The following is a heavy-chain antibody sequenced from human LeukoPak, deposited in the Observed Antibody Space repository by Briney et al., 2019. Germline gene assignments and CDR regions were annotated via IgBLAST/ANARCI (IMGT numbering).Heavy chain of an antibody. Sequence: SETLSLTCAVYGGSFSGYYWSWIRQPPGKGLEWIGEINHSGSTNYNPSLKSRVTISVDTSKNQFSLKLSSVTAADTAVYYCARDLSFGSGYSNWFDPWGQGTLVTVSS. CDR1: GGSFSGYY. CDR3: ARDLSFGSGYSNWFDP. CDR2: INHSGST. V-gene: IGHV4-34*01. D-gene: IGHD3-3*01. J-gene: IGHJ5*02.